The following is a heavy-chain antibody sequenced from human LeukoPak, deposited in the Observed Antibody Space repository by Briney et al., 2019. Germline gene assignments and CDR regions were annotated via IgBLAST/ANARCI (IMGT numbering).Heavy chain of an antibody. J-gene: IGHJ4*02. Sequence: HSETLSLTCAVYGGSFSGYYWSWIRRPPGKGLEWIGEINHSGSTNYNPSLKSRVTISVDTSKNQFSLKLNSVTAADTAVYYCARGRGNGGYCTNGVCSRSFPGYFDYWGQGTLVTVSS. CDR1: GGSFSGYY. V-gene: IGHV4-34*01. CDR3: ARGRGNGGYCTNGVCSRSFPGYFDY. D-gene: IGHD2-8*01. CDR2: INHSGST.